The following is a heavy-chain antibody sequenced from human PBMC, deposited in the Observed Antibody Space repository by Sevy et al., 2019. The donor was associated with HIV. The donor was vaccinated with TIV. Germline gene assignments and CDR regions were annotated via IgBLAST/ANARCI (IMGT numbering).Heavy chain of an antibody. CDR2: INTNTGTP. D-gene: IGHD3-10*01. J-gene: IGHJ5*02. CDR1: GYTFTSYA. V-gene: IGHV7-4-1*02. Sequence: ASVKVSCKASGYTFTSYAMNWVRQAPGQGLEWMGWINTNTGTPTYAQGFTGRFVFSLDTSVSTAYLQISSLKAEDTAVYYCARGPLVRGVITWFDPWGQGTLVTVSS. CDR3: ARGPLVRGVITWFDP.